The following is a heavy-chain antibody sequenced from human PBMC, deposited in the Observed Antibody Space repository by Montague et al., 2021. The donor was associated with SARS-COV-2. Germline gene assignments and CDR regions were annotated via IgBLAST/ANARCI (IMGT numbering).Heavy chain of an antibody. D-gene: IGHD4-17*01. CDR1: GSSVRSYY. CDR2: IYDSGGT. V-gene: IGHV4-59*02. J-gene: IGHJ4*02. Sequence: SETLSLTCILSGSSVRSYYWSCIRQPPGKGLEWIGYIYDSGGTNXNPSLKRRVTISVDTSKNQFSLKLSSVTAADTAVYYCARENTVTTFGGPYYIDSWGQGTLVTVSA. CDR3: ARENTVTTFGGPYYIDS.